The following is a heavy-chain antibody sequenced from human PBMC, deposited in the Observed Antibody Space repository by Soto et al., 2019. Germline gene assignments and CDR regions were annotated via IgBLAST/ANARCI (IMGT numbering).Heavy chain of an antibody. CDR1: GGSIISYY. V-gene: IGHV4-4*09. J-gene: IGHJ4*02. CDR3: ARGPSGDKVHY. CDR2: IYDSGTT. Sequence: SETLSLTCTVSGGSIISYYWSWIRQPPGEGLEWIGYIYDSGTTYTNPSLRSQVTISLDTSKNHFSLTLSSVTAADTAVYYCARGPSGDKVHYWGQGALVTVSS. D-gene: IGHD7-27*01.